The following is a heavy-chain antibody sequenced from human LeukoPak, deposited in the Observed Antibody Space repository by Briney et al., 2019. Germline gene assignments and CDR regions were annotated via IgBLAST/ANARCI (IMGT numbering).Heavy chain of an antibody. CDR3: ARDGAFRIYDY. D-gene: IGHD3-3*02. V-gene: IGHV3-7*01. Sequence: GGAPRLSCAAPGFTFCSYWMNLGRPAPGQGLGWVASIKQDGNEKYYVDSVKGRFTISRDNARNSLFLQMSSLRADDTAVYYCARDGAFRIYDYWGQGTLVTVSS. J-gene: IGHJ4*02. CDR1: GFTFCSYW. CDR2: IKQDGNEK.